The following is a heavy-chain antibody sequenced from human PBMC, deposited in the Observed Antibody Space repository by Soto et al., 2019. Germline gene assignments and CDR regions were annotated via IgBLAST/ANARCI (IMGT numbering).Heavy chain of an antibody. V-gene: IGHV3-30*18. D-gene: IGHD3-10*01. CDR1: GFTFSSYG. CDR2: ISYDGSNK. CDR3: AKEKSVLLWFGTQHYGMDV. J-gene: IGHJ6*02. Sequence: GSLRLSCAASGFTFSSYGMHWVRQAPGKGLEWVAVISYDGSNKYYADSVKGRFTISRDNSKNTLYLQMNSLRAEDTAVYYCAKEKSVLLWFGTQHYGMDVWGQGTTVTVSS.